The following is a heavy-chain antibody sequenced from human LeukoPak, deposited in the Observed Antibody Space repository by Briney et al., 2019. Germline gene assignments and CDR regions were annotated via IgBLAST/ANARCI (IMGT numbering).Heavy chain of an antibody. CDR2: ISSGNSYI. V-gene: IGHV3-21*01. J-gene: IGHJ4*02. Sequence: PGGSLRLSCAASGFAFSSYTMNWVRQAPGKGLEWVSSISSGNSYINHADSVKGRFTISRDNSKNTLYLQMNNLRAEDTAVYYCARDGSSGPADYYFDYWGQGTLVTVSS. CDR1: GFAFSSYT. D-gene: IGHD3-22*01. CDR3: ARDGSSGPADYYFDY.